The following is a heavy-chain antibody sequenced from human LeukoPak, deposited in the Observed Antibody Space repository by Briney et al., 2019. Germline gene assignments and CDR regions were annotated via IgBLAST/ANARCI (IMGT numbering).Heavy chain of an antibody. CDR3: ARRNTGVVAGLDC. Sequence: ASVKVSCKASGYTFTSYDINWVRQATGQGLEWMGWMNPNSGNTGYAQKFQGRVTMTRNTSISTAYMELSSLRSEEAAVYYCARRNTGVVAGLDCWGQGTLVTVSS. D-gene: IGHD5-18*01. J-gene: IGHJ4*02. CDR2: MNPNSGNT. V-gene: IGHV1-8*01. CDR1: GYTFTSYD.